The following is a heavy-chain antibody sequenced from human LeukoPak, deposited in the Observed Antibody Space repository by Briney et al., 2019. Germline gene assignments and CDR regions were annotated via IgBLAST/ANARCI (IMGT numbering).Heavy chain of an antibody. CDR2: IYTTGST. Sequence: SETLSLTCTVSGGSISNYYLSWIRQPDGKGLEWIGRIYTTGSTDYNPSLKSRVTISLDTSKNQFSLKITSVTAADTAVYYCAREAAPEPGSGYYMEVRGKGTTVTISS. V-gene: IGHV4-4*07. D-gene: IGHD6-13*01. J-gene: IGHJ6*03. CDR3: AREAAPEPGSGYYMEV. CDR1: GGSISNYY.